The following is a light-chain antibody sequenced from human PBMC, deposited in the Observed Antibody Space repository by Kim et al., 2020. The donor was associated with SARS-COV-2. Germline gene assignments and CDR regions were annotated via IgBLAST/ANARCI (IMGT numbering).Light chain of an antibody. Sequence: EIVMTQSPATLSLSPGERATLSCRASQSVSSNLAWYQQKPGQAPRLLIYGASTRAPGIPARFSGSGSGTEFTLTISSLQSEDFAVYYCQQYNNWPSTFGQGNKVDIK. CDR3: QQYNNWPST. J-gene: IGKJ1*01. V-gene: IGKV3-15*01. CDR2: GAS. CDR1: QSVSSN.